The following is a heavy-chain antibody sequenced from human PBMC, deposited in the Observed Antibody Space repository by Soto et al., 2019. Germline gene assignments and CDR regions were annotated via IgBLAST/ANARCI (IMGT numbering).Heavy chain of an antibody. CDR2: ISYDGSNK. CDR3: AKDRKYSSSSEQLVSDY. CDR1: GFTFSSHG. J-gene: IGHJ4*02. D-gene: IGHD6-6*01. Sequence: SQRHSCTASGFTFSSHGVHWVRKAQGKGLEWVAVISYDGSNKYYADSVKGRFTISRDNSKNTLYLQMNSLRAEDTAVYYFAKDRKYSSSSEQLVSDYWGQGTLGTVAS. V-gene: IGHV3-30*18.